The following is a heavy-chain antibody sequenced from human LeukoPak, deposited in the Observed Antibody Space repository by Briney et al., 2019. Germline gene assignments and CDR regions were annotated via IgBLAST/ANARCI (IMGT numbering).Heavy chain of an antibody. Sequence: SETPSLTCTVSGGSVSSGSYYWSWIRQPPGKGLEWIGYIYYSGSTNYNPSLKSRVTISVDTSKNQFSLKLSSVTAADTAVYYCARGYSSSWYHYWGQGTLVTVSS. CDR3: ARGYSSSWYHY. V-gene: IGHV4-61*01. D-gene: IGHD6-13*01. CDR1: GGSVSSGSYY. J-gene: IGHJ4*02. CDR2: IYYSGST.